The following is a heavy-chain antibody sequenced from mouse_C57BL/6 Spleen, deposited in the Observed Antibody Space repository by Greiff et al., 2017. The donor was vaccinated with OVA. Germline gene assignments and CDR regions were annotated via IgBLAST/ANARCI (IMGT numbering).Heavy chain of an antibody. J-gene: IGHJ2*01. CDR1: GFTFTDYY. V-gene: IGHV7-3*01. Sequence: EVQRVESGGGLVQPGGSLSLSCAASGFTFTDYYMSWVRQPPGKALEWLGFIRNKANGYTTEYSASVKGRFTISRDNSQNILYLQMNALGAEDSATYYCARSTTVVAGDYWGQGTTLTVSS. CDR2: IRNKANGYTT. CDR3: ARSTTVVAGDY. D-gene: IGHD1-1*01.